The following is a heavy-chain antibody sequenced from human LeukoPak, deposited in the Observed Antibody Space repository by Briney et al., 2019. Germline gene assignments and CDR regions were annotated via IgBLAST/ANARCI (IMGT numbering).Heavy chain of an antibody. CDR2: IWYDGSNK. Sequence: WGSLRLSCSAYGFTFSSRGMHWVRQAPGKGREWVAIIWYDGSNKYYADSVKGRFIISRDNSKNTLFLQMNSLRAEDTAVYYCARDRGTTGATGWMFDYWGQGTLVTVSS. CDR3: ARDRGTTGATGWMFDY. D-gene: IGHD1-1*01. CDR1: GFTFSSRG. V-gene: IGHV3-33*08. J-gene: IGHJ4*02.